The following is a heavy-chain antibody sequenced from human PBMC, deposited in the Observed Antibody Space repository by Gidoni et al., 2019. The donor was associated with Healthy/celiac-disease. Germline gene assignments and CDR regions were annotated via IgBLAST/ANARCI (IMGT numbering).Heavy chain of an antibody. D-gene: IGHD3-3*01. CDR1: GGPISSRRDY. Sequence: HLQLQASGLGLVKPSETLYLTCTCSGGPISSRRDYWGWIRQPPGKGLEWIGCIYYRGSTYYNPSLKGRVTISVDTSKNQFSLKLSSVTAADTAVYYCARQDDFWSGYGYAFDIWGQGTMVTVSS. J-gene: IGHJ3*02. CDR3: ARQDDFWSGYGYAFDI. V-gene: IGHV4-39*01. CDR2: IYYRGST.